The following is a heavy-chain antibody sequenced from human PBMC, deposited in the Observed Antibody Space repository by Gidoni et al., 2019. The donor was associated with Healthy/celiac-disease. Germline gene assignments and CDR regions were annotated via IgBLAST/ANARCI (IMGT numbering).Heavy chain of an antibody. CDR2: SFSNDDK. CDR1: GFSLSNARMG. CDR3: ARINYFGEYYFDY. V-gene: IGHV2-26*01. J-gene: IGHJ4*02. Sequence: QVTFKESGPVLVKPTETLTLTCTVSGFSLSNARMGVSWIRQPPGKALEWLAHSFSNDDKSYSTSLKSRLTISKDTSKSQVVLTMTNMDPVDTATYYCARINYFGEYYFDYWGQGTLVTVSS. D-gene: IGHD3-16*01.